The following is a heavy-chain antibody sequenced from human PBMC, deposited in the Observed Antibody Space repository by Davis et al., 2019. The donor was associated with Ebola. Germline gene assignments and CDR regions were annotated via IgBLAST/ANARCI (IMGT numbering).Heavy chain of an antibody. CDR2: IKQDGSEN. D-gene: IGHD6-13*01. CDR1: GFTFSSYW. Sequence: GESLKISCAASGFTFSSYWMSWVRQAPGKGLEWVANIKQDGSENYYVDSVKGRFTISRDNAKNSLYLQMNSLRAEDTAVYYCARDWAYSSSWLNWFDPWGQGTLVTVSS. CDR3: ARDWAYSSSWLNWFDP. J-gene: IGHJ5*02. V-gene: IGHV3-7*03.